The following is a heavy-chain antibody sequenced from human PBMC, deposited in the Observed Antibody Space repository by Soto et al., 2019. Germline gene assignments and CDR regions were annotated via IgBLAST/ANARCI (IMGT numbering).Heavy chain of an antibody. V-gene: IGHV3-23*01. Sequence: GGSLRLSCAASGFTFSSYAMSWVRQAPGKGLEWVSAISGSGGSTYYADSVKGRFTISRDNSKNTLYLQMNSLRAEDTAVYSCAKDSKYGDVFYYYYYMDGWGKGTTVTVPS. D-gene: IGHD4-17*01. CDR3: AKDSKYGDVFYYYYYMDG. CDR2: ISGSGGST. J-gene: IGHJ6*03. CDR1: GFTFSSYA.